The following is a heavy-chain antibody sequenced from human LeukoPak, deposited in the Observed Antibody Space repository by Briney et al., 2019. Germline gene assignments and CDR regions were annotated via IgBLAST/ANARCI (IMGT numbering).Heavy chain of an antibody. D-gene: IGHD1-26*01. CDR3: ASTSWELPDY. V-gene: IGHV3-7*01. CDR2: IRPDGSEI. CDR1: GFTFSSYW. J-gene: IGHJ4*02. Sequence: GSLRLSCAASGFTFSSYWMSWVRQAPGKGLEWVANIRPDGSEIYYGDSVKGRFTISRDNAKNSLYLQMNSLRAEDTAVYYCASTSWELPDYWGQGTLVTVSS.